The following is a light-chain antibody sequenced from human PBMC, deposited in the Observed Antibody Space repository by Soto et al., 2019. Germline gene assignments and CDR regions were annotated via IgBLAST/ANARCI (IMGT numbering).Light chain of an antibody. V-gene: IGLV2-23*01. CDR2: EGN. Sequence: QSALTQPASVSGSPGQSTTISCTGTSSDVGSYNLVSWYQQHPGKAPKLMIYEGNKRPSGVSNRFSGSKSANTASLTISGLQTEDEADYYCCSYAGTNTFVFGTGTQLTVL. CDR1: SSDVGSYNL. CDR3: CSYAGTNTFV. J-gene: IGLJ1*01.